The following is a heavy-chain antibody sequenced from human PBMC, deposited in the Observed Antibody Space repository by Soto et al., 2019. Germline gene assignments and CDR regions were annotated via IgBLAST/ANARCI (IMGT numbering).Heavy chain of an antibody. CDR2: ISGSGGST. D-gene: IGHD5-18*01. Sequence: GGSLRLSCAASGFTFSNYAMSWVRQAPGKGLEWVSAISGSGGSTYYADSVKGLFTISRNNTKNKLKLQMNSLRAEDKYGNDGAKDRMGAMVDFWGHGTLVTVSS. V-gene: IGHV3-23*01. CDR3: AKDRMGAMVDF. CDR1: GFTFSNYA. J-gene: IGHJ1*01.